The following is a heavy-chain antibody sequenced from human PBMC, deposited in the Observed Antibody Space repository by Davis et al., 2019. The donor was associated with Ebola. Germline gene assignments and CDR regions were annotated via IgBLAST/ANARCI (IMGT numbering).Heavy chain of an antibody. CDR3: ARYDEYSSSPPFDY. V-gene: IGHV3-30*03. D-gene: IGHD6-6*01. CDR1: GFTFSSYG. Sequence: PGGSLRLSCAASGFTFSSYGMHWVRQAPGKGLEWVAVISYDGSNKYYADSVKGRFTISRDNSKNTLYLQMNSLRAEDTAVYYCARYDEYSSSPPFDYWGQGTLVTVSS. CDR2: ISYDGSNK. J-gene: IGHJ4*02.